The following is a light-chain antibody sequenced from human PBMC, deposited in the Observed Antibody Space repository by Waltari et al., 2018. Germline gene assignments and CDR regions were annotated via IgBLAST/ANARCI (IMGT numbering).Light chain of an antibody. Sequence: DVVMTQTPFSLSVTPGQPASIARKSSQSPLYRDGKTYLYWYLQKPGQSPARLLYEVYSRVSGVPDRFSGGGSGTDFTLNISRVEAEDVGVYYCMQAIHLPLTFGGGTKVEIK. CDR3: MQAIHLPLT. J-gene: IGKJ4*01. V-gene: IGKV2-29*02. CDR2: EVY. CDR1: QSPLYRDGKTY.